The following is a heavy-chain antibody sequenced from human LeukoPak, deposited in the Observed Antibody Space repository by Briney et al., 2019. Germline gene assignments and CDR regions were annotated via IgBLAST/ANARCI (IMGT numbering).Heavy chain of an antibody. CDR2: ITGSGGNT. J-gene: IGHJ4*02. D-gene: IGHD3-9*01. CDR1: GFTFSNYA. CDR3: AKWGDFDVLTGYYVPDF. Sequence: GASLRLSCAASGFTFSNYAMSWVRQAPGKELEWVSAITGSGGNTYYADSVKGRFTISRDNSKNTLYLQMNSLRAEDTAVYYCAKWGDFDVLTGYYVPDFWGQGTLVTVSS. V-gene: IGHV3-23*01.